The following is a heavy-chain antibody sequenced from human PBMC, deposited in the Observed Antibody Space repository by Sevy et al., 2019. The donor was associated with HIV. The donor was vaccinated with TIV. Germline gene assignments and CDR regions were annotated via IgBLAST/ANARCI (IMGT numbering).Heavy chain of an antibody. CDR3: AREGGHTSAWTPGKY. CDR1: GFSFNTHA. D-gene: IGHD6-19*01. CDR2: ISYDGSPK. Sequence: GGSLRLSCAASGFSFNTHAMHWVRQAPGKGLDWVALISYDGSPKYYADSMKGRITVSRDDSKNPLYLQMNSLRPEDSAVYYCAREGGHTSAWTPGKYWGQGTQVTVSS. V-gene: IGHV3-30-3*01. J-gene: IGHJ4*02.